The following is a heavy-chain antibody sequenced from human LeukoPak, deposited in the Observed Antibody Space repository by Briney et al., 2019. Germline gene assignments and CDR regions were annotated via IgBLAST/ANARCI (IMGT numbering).Heavy chain of an antibody. CDR3: ARVKYSSSWTSDY. J-gene: IGHJ4*02. CDR2: FYYSGST. CDR1: GGSISSRPYS. V-gene: IGHV4-39*01. D-gene: IGHD6-13*01. Sequence: SETLSLTCTVSGGSISSRPYSWGWIRQPPGKGLEWLGSFYYSGSTYYNPSLKSRVTISVDTSKNQFSLKLSSVTAADTAVYYCARVKYSSSWTSDYWGQGTLVTVSS.